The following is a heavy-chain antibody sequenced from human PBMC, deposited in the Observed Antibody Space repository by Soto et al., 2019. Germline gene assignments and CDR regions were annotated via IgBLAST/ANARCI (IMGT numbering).Heavy chain of an antibody. J-gene: IGHJ4*02. CDR2: ISGSGGST. Sequence: GESLKISCAASGFTFSSYAMSWVRQAPGKGLEWVSVISGSGGSTYYTDSVKGRFTISRDNSKNTVFLQMNSLRAEDTALYYCARDTFSWPRFDYWGQGTLVTVSS. CDR1: GFTFSSYA. CDR3: ARDTFSWPRFDY. V-gene: IGHV3-23*01.